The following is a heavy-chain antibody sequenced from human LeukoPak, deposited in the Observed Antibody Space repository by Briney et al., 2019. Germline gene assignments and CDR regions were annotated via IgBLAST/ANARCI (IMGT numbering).Heavy chain of an antibody. CDR3: ARTPFGVVISHFDY. D-gene: IGHD3-3*01. Sequence: PSETLSLTCTVSGGSISSYYWSWIRQPPGKGLEWIGYIYYSGSTNYNPSLKSRVTISVDTSKNQFSLKLSSVTAADTAVYYCARTPFGVVISHFDYWGQGTLVTVSS. J-gene: IGHJ4*02. CDR1: GGSISSYY. CDR2: IYYSGST. V-gene: IGHV4-59*08.